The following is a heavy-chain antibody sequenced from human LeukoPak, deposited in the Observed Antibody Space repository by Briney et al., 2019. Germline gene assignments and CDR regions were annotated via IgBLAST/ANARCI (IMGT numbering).Heavy chain of an antibody. CDR3: ARGLGYCSSTSCYHNAGPFDY. D-gene: IGHD2-2*01. CDR2: IYYSGST. J-gene: IGHJ4*02. V-gene: IGHV4-59*01. Sequence: SETLSPTCTVSGGSISSYYWSWIRQPPGKGLEWIGYIYYSGSTNYNPSLKSRVTISVDTSKNQFSLKLSSVTAADTAVYYCARGLGYCSSTSCYHNAGPFDYWGQGTLVTVSS. CDR1: GGSISSYY.